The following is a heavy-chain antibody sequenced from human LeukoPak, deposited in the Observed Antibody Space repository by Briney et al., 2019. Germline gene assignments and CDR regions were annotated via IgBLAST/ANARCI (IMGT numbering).Heavy chain of an antibody. Sequence: GGSLRLSCAASGFTFDDYAMLWVRQAPGKGLEWVSGISWNSGSIGYADSVKGRFTISRDNSKNPLYLQMNSLRAEATAVYYCAKAVAGIGYGMDVWGQGTTVTVSS. CDR1: GFTFDDYA. J-gene: IGHJ6*02. CDR3: AKAVAGIGYGMDV. V-gene: IGHV3-9*01. D-gene: IGHD6-19*01. CDR2: ISWNSGSI.